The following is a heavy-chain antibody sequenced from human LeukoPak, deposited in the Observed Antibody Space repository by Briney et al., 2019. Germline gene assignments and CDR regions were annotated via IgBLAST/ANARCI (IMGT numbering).Heavy chain of an antibody. V-gene: IGHV3-53*01. J-gene: IGHJ4*02. Sequence: GGSLRLSCAASGFTVSSNYMSWVRQAAGKGLEWVSVIYSGGNTYYADSVKGRFTISRDNSKNTLYLQMNSLGAEDTAVYYCAKGGSSGPLDYWGQGTLVTVSS. CDR2: IYSGGNT. D-gene: IGHD3-22*01. CDR3: AKGGSSGPLDY. CDR1: GFTVSSNY.